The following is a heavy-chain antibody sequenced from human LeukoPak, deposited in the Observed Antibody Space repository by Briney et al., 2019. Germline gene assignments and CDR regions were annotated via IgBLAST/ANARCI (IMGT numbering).Heavy chain of an antibody. CDR1: GYTFTSYG. D-gene: IGHD1-26*01. Sequence: VASVKVSCKASGYTFTSYGISWVRQAPGQGLEWMGWISAYNGNTNYAQKLQGRVTMTTDTSTSTAYMELRSLRSDDTAVYYCARDPPSWELPLDDAFDIWGQGTMVTVSS. J-gene: IGHJ3*02. CDR2: ISAYNGNT. V-gene: IGHV1-18*01. CDR3: ARDPPSWELPLDDAFDI.